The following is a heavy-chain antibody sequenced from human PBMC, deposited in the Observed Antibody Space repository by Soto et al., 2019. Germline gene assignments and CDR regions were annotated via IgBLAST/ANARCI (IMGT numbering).Heavy chain of an antibody. CDR1: GFTFSNYA. CDR3: AHSRPPRIFVY. Sequence: PGGSLRLSCAASGFTFSNYAMSWVRQAPGKGLEWVSGISGSGGSTYYADSVKGRFTISRDNSKNTLYLQMNSLRAVDTATYYCAHSRPPRIFVYWGQGTLDTGSS. CDR2: ISGSGGST. V-gene: IGHV3-23*01. D-gene: IGHD4-4*01. J-gene: IGHJ4*02.